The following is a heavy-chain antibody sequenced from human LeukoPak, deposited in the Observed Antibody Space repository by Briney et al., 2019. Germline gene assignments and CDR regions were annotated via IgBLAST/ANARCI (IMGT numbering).Heavy chain of an antibody. CDR1: GFTVSSSY. V-gene: IGHV3-66*04. D-gene: IGHD2-2*01. J-gene: IGHJ6*02. CDR3: ARLPADHYYGMDV. Sequence: GGSLRLSCAVSGFTVSSSYMSWVRQAPGKGLEWVSVIYSGGSTYYADSVKGRFTISRDNSKNTLYLQMNSLRAEDTAVYYCARLPADHYYGMDVWGQGTTVTVSS. CDR2: IYSGGST.